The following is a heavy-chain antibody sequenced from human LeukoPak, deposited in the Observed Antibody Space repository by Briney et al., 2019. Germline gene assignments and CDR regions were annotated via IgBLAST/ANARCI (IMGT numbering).Heavy chain of an antibody. CDR2: ISGSGGST. CDR1: GFTFSSYA. Sequence: PGGSLRLSCAASGFTFSSYAMSWVRQAPGKGLEWVSAISGSGGSTYYADSVKGRFTISRDNSKNTLYLQMNSLRAEDTAVYYCASRLWADSSGYYGYWGQGTLVTVSS. CDR3: ASRLWADSSGYYGY. V-gene: IGHV3-23*01. J-gene: IGHJ4*02. D-gene: IGHD3-22*01.